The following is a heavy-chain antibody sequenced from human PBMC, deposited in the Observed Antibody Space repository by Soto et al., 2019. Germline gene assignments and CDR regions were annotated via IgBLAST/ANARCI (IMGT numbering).Heavy chain of an antibody. J-gene: IGHJ4*02. D-gene: IGHD2-15*01. CDR3: ARPARIVVVVAVTRDYFDY. CDR2: ISYDGSNK. Sequence: PXGSLILSFSASGVTFSSYAMHWVRQAPGKGLEWVAVISYDGSNKYYADSVKGRFTISRDNSKNTLYLQMNSLRAEDTAVYYCARPARIVVVVAVTRDYFDYSGQGALVTVSS. CDR1: GVTFSSYA. V-gene: IGHV3-30-3*01.